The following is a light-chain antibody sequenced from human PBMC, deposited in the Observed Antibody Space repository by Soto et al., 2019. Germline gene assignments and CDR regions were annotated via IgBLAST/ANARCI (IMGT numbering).Light chain of an antibody. CDR2: EVS. J-gene: IGLJ1*01. V-gene: IGLV2-14*01. CDR3: SSYTGSSTLYV. Sequence: QSALTQPASVSGSPGQSITISCTGTSSDIGVYNYVSWYQQHPGKAPRLMISEVSNRPSGVSNRFSGSKSGNSASLTISGLQAEDEADYYCSSYTGSSTLYVFGTGTKVTVL. CDR1: SSDIGVYNY.